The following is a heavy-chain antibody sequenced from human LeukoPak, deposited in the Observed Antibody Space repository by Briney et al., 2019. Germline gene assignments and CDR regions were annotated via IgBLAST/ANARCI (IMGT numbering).Heavy chain of an antibody. CDR3: AKDLSSAITSALVLDV. CDR1: GFTFDDYA. CDR2: ITWNRDNI. D-gene: IGHD3-22*01. Sequence: GRSLRLSCTVSGFTFDDYAMHWVRHTPGKGLEWVAGITWNRDNIGYGDSVKGRFTISRDNVKNVLYLQMNSLRPEDTALYYCAKDLSSAITSALVLDVWGQGTTV. J-gene: IGHJ6*02. V-gene: IGHV3-9*01.